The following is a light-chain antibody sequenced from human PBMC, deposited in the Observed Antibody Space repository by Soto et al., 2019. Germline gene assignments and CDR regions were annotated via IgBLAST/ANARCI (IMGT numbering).Light chain of an antibody. CDR1: ETISMY. J-gene: IGKJ4*01. V-gene: IGKV1-39*01. CDR3: QQSYTTPPLT. CDR2: AAS. Sequence: DIQLTQSPSSLSAAVGDRVTITCRASETISMYLNWYQQKPGQAPILLISAASSLQSGVPSRFTGSGTGTDFSLIISSQQLEDVATYYCQQSYTTPPLTFGGGTKVESK.